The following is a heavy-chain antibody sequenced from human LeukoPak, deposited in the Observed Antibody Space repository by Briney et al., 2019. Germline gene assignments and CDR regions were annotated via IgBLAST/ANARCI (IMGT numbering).Heavy chain of an antibody. CDR3: AKVGDYYGSGSYYQYYFDY. V-gene: IGHV3-23*01. CDR1: GFTFSSYA. CDR2: ISGSGGST. Sequence: GGSLRLSCAASGFTFSSYAMSWVRQALGKGLEWVSAISGSGGSTYYADSVKGRFTISRDNSKNTLYLQMNSLRAEDTAVYYCAKVGDYYGSGSYYQYYFDYWGQGTLVTVSS. D-gene: IGHD3-10*01. J-gene: IGHJ4*02.